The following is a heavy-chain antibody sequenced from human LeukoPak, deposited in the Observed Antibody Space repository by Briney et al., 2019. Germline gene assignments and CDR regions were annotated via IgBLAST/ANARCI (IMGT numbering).Heavy chain of an antibody. Sequence: AVSLSFSCSGSGFTVSNVYMGRVPQGPGNGWVGGSVVYTGGTTYYTDSAKGRFTNPRDNSKNTLYLQMNNLRAEDTAVYYCAKVHYGDYFDYWGQGTLVTVSS. CDR1: GFTVSNVY. CDR2: VYTGGTT. J-gene: IGHJ4*02. V-gene: IGHV3-53*01. D-gene: IGHD4-17*01. CDR3: AKVHYGDYFDY.